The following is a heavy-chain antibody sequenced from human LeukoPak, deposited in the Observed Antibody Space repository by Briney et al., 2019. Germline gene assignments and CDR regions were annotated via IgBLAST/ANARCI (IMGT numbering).Heavy chain of an antibody. CDR2: IYHSGST. Sequence: SETLSLTCAVSGGSISSSNWWSWVRQPPGKGLEWIGEIYHSGSTNYNPSLKSRVTISVDKSKNQFSLKLSSVTAADTAVYYCARVRGSGLYGVDYWGQGTLVNVSS. D-gene: IGHD6-19*01. CDR1: GGSISSSNW. V-gene: IGHV4-4*02. CDR3: ARVRGSGLYGVDY. J-gene: IGHJ4*02.